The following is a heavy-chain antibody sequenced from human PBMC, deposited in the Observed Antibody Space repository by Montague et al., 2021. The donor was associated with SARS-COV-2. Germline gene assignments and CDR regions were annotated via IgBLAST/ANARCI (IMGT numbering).Heavy chain of an antibody. CDR2: IYNSVRR. V-gene: IGHV4-59*02. J-gene: IGHJ4*02. Sequence: SETLSLTCAGALHSVVGYFWRWMGEPTSEVQSPLGYIYNSVRRNYNPSLKSRVTISLDTSKNQFSLKLSSVTAADTAVYYCAREIDFRGSDYVYVASYFDYWGQGTRVTVSA. CDR1: LHSVVGYF. D-gene: IGHD5-12*01. CDR3: AREIDFRGSDYVYVASYFDY.